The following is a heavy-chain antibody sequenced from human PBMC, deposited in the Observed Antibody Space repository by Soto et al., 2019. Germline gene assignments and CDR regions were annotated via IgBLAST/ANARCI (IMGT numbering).Heavy chain of an antibody. CDR1: GDSFNNYA. V-gene: IGHV1-69*01. Sequence: VQLVQCETEVRKPGSSVKLSCKTSGDSFNNYAISWVRQAPGQGLEWMGGIIPIMNLVRYAEKFQGRVTISATDSTCTAYLEVTSLRSEDTATYYCATAAESTTGGRLDVCGLGNTVSVSS. D-gene: IGHD3-16*01. CDR3: ATAAESTTGGRLDV. CDR2: IIPIMNLV. J-gene: IGHJ6*02.